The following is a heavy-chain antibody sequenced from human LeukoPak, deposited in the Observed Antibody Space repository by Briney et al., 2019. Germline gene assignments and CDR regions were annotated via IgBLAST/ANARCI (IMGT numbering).Heavy chain of an antibody. D-gene: IGHD3-16*02. CDR1: GFTFSSYA. CDR3: AKEGRSSHFYYGMDV. Sequence: GGSLRLSCAASGFTFSSYAMSWVRQAPGKGLEWVSAISGSGGSTYYADSVEGRFTISRDNSKNTLYLQMNSLRAEDTAVYYCAKEGRSSHFYYGMDVWGRGTTVTVSS. J-gene: IGHJ6*02. CDR2: ISGSGGST. V-gene: IGHV3-23*01.